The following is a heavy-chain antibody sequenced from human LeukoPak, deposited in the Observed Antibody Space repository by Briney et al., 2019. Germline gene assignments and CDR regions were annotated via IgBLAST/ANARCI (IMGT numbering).Heavy chain of an antibody. J-gene: IGHJ4*02. V-gene: IGHV3-43D*03. CDR3: ARDSIVGATTFDY. D-gene: IGHD1-26*01. CDR1: GFTFDDYA. Sequence: GGSLRLSCAASGFTFDDYAMHWVRQAPGKGLEWVSLISWDGGSTYYADSVKGRFTISRDNAKNSLYLQMNSLRAEDTAVYYCARDSIVGATTFDYWGQGTLVTVSS. CDR2: ISWDGGST.